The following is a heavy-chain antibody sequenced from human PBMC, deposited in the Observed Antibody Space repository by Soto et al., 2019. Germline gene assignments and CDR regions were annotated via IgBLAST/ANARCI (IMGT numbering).Heavy chain of an antibody. CDR2: IYHSGGT. CDR3: DIRLAAGNYFDY. Sequence: QLQLQESDSGLVKPSQTLSLTCAVSGDSISNYDYSWNWIRQPPGKGLEWIGDIYHSGGTYYNPSLTSRVTISVDRSNNQFSLTLSSVTAADTAMYYCDIRLAAGNYFDYWGQGTLVTVSS. D-gene: IGHD3-16*01. CDR1: GDSISNYDYS. V-gene: IGHV4-30-2*01. J-gene: IGHJ4*02.